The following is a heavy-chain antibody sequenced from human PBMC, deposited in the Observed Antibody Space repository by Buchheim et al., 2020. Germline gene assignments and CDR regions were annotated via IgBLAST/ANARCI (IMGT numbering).Heavy chain of an antibody. V-gene: IGHV3-30*04. CDR1: GFTFSSYA. CDR3: ARDSLPFYDYIWGSYRYGMDV. J-gene: IGHJ6*02. Sequence: QVQLVESGGGVVQPGRSLRLSCAASGFTFSSYAMHWVRQAPGKGLEWVAVISYDGSNKYYADSVKGRFTISRDNSNNTLYLQMNSLRAEDTAVYYCARDSLPFYDYIWGSYRYGMDVWGQGTT. CDR2: ISYDGSNK. D-gene: IGHD3-16*02.